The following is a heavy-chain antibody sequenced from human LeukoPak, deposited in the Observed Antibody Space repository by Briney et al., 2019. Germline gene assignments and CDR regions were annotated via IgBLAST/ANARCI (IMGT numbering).Heavy chain of an antibody. D-gene: IGHD3-10*01. CDR3: AKDLRSGSNYGFFDY. V-gene: IGHV3-23*01. CDR2: ISAGGGGT. J-gene: IGHJ4*02. Sequence: QTGGSLRLSCAASGFTFTSYVMGWVRQAPGKGLEWVSGISAGGGGTYYADSVKGRFTISRDNSKSTLYLQMNSLRAEDTAIYYCAKDLRSGSNYGFFDYWGQGTLVTVSS. CDR1: GFTFTSYV.